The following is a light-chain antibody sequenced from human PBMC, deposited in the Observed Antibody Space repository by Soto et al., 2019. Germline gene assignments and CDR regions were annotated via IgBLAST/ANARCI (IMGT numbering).Light chain of an antibody. CDR1: QSISSW. J-gene: IGKJ1*01. V-gene: IGKV1-5*03. CDR3: QQYNSYWT. CDR2: KAS. Sequence: DIQMTQSPSTLSASVGDRVTITCRASQSISSWLAWYQQKPGKAPKLLISKASNLESGVPSRFSGSGSGTEFTLTISSLQPDDFATYYCQQYNSYWTFGQGTKVVIK.